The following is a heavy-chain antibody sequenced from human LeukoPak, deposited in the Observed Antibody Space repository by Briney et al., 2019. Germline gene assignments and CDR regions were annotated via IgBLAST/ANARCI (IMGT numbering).Heavy chain of an antibody. CDR3: AELGITMIGGV. Sequence: PGGSLRLSCAASGFTFSSYSMNWVRQAPGKGLEWVSSISTSSSYIYYADSVKGRFTISRDNARNSLYLQMNTLRAEDTAVYYCAELGITMIGGVWGKGTTVTISS. V-gene: IGHV3-21*01. CDR1: GFTFSSYS. D-gene: IGHD3-10*02. J-gene: IGHJ6*04. CDR2: ISTSSSYI.